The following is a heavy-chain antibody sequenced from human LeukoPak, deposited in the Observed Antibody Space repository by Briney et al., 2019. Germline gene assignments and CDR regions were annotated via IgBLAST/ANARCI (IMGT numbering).Heavy chain of an antibody. V-gene: IGHV1-69*13. CDR2: IIPIFGTA. D-gene: IGHD3-3*01. Sequence: ASVKVSCKASGGTFSSYAISWVRQAPGQGLEWMGGIIPIFGTANYAQKFQGRVTITADESTSTAYMELSSLRSEDTAVYYCARPNYDFWSGAFDYWGQGTLVTVSS. CDR3: ARPNYDFWSGAFDY. J-gene: IGHJ4*02. CDR1: GGTFSSYA.